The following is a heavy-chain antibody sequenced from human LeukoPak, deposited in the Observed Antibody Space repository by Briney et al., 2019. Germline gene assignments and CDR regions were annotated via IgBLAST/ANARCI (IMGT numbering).Heavy chain of an antibody. J-gene: IGHJ4*02. CDR3: ARGSYSYGNAFDY. Sequence: SSETLSLTCTVSGGSISTSRYYWGWIRQPPGKGLEWIGSMHYSGSTYYNPSLKSRVTMSVDTSKNQFSLNLNSVTAADTAVYFCARGSYSYGNAFDYWGQGTLVTVSS. CDR1: GGSISTSRYY. CDR2: MHYSGST. D-gene: IGHD5-18*01. V-gene: IGHV4-39*07.